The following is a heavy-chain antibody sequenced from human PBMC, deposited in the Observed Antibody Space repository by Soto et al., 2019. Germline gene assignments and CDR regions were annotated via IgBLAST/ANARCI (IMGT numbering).Heavy chain of an antibody. CDR2: TYYSGST. V-gene: IGHV4-31*03. CDR3: TRSIQH. Sequence: QVQLQESGPGLVKPSQTLSLTCTVSGASITSGGYYWSWIRQHPGKGLEWIGNTYYSGSTYYNPSLQSRVTISVDTSKNHFALKLSSVTAADTAVYYCTRSIQHWGQGTLVTVSS. CDR1: GASITSGGYY. J-gene: IGHJ1*01.